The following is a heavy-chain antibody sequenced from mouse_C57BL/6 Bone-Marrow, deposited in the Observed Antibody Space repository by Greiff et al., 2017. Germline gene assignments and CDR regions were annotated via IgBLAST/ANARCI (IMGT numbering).Heavy chain of an antibody. V-gene: IGHV1-81*01. CDR1: GYTFTSYG. J-gene: IGHJ3*01. Sequence: VQLQQSGAELARPGASVKLSCKASGYTFTSYGISWVKQRTGQGLEWIGEISPRSGNTYYNEKFKGKATMTADKSSSTAYMELRSLTSEDSAVYFCARRIGLRRWFAFWGQGTLVTVSA. D-gene: IGHD2-2*01. CDR2: ISPRSGNT. CDR3: ARRIGLRRWFAF.